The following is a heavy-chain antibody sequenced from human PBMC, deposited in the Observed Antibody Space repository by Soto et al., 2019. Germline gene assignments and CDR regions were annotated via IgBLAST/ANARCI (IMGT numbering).Heavy chain of an antibody. CDR3: VRVPTSPSRDPSYHYFSLDV. Sequence: PXDSLKVSWKWSEYIFTNNWIALVLQVPGKGLEWMGIIYPFDSDTRYSPSFQGQVTISADKSINTAFLQWSSLKASDSAKYYCVRVPTSPSRDPSYHYFSLDVCGLGTTVTVSS. J-gene: IGHJ6*02. V-gene: IGHV5-51*01. CDR1: EYIFTNNW. CDR2: IYPFDSDT.